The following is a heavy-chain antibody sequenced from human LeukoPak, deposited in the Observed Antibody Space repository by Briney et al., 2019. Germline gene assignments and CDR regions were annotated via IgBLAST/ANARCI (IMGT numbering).Heavy chain of an antibody. CDR2: ISAYNGNT. Sequence: GASVKVSCKASGYTFTSYGISWVRQAPGQGLEWMGWISAYNGNTNYAQKLQGRVTMTTDTSTSTAYMELRSLRSDDTAVYYCARDLRIAVAGNFLFDYWGQGTLVTVSS. CDR1: GYTFTSYG. J-gene: IGHJ4*02. V-gene: IGHV1-18*01. CDR3: ARDLRIAVAGNFLFDY. D-gene: IGHD6-19*01.